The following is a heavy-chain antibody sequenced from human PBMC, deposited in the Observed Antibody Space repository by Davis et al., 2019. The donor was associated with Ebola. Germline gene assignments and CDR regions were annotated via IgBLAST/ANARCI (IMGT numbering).Heavy chain of an antibody. CDR3: ARCIYGAYFDS. D-gene: IGHD4-17*01. J-gene: IGHJ4*02. V-gene: IGHV4-31*03. CDR2: IYYSGST. CDR1: GGSISRGGSY. Sequence: PSETLSLTCTVSGGSISRGGSYWTWIRQHPGKGLEWIGYIYYSGSTYYKPSLKSRVTISLDTSTTQFSLNLYSVTAADTAVYYCARCIYGAYFDSWGQGTLVTVSS.